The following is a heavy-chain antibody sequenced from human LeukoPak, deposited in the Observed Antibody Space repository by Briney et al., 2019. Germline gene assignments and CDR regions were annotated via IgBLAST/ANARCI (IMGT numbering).Heavy chain of an antibody. CDR3: AKDLDDYGDYYFDY. V-gene: IGHV3-33*06. Sequence: GGSLRLSCAASGFTFSSYGMHWVRQAPGKGLEWVAVIWYDGSNKYYADSVKGRFTISRDNSKNTLYLQMDSLRAEDTAVYYCAKDLDDYGDYYFDYWGQGTLVTVSS. CDR1: GFTFSSYG. CDR2: IWYDGSNK. D-gene: IGHD4-17*01. J-gene: IGHJ4*02.